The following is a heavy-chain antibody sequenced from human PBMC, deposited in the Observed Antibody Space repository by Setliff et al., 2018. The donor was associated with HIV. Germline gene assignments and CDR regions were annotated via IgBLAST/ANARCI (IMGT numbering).Heavy chain of an antibody. Sequence: ASETLSLTCTVSGGSISSSSYYWGWIRQPPGKGLEWIGSIYYSGSTYYNPSLNSRVTISVDTSKNQFSLKLSSVTAADTAVYYCARLRREEQWLVRGWFDPWGQGTLVTVSS. CDR1: GGSISSSSYY. J-gene: IGHJ5*02. CDR3: ARLRREEQWLVRGWFDP. D-gene: IGHD6-19*01. CDR2: IYYSGST. V-gene: IGHV4-39*01.